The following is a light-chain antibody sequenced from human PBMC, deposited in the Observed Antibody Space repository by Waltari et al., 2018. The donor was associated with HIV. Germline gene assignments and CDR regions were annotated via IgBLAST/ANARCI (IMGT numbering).Light chain of an antibody. CDR3: QVWDTNTDQYVI. CDR1: NIGSKS. Sequence: SYVLTQSPSVSVAPGKTARITCGGQNIGSKSVNWYQQQPGQAPVMVIYHDTDRPSGFPDRFSGSNSGDTATLTIRRGEAGDEADYYGQVWDTNTDQYVIFGGGTNLAV. V-gene: IGLV3-21*01. J-gene: IGLJ2*01. CDR2: HDT.